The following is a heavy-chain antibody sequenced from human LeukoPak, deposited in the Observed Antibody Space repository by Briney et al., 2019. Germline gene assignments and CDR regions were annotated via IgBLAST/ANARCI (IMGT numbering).Heavy chain of an antibody. CDR2: IYYSGST. J-gene: IGHJ6*02. CDR1: GGSISSSSYY. V-gene: IGHV4-39*01. D-gene: IGHD3-3*01. CDR3: ASQSITIFGVVTMRLDYYYYGMDV. Sequence: PSETLSLTCTVSGGSISSSSYYWGWIRQPPGKGLEWIGSIYYSGSTYYNPSLKSRVTISVDTSKNQFSLKLSSVTAADTAVYYCASQSITIFGVVTMRLDYYYYGMDVWGQGTTVTVSS.